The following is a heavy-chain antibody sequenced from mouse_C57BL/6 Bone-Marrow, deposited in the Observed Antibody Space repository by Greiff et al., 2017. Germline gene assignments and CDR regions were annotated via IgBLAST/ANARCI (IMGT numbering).Heavy chain of an antibody. CDR1: GFNIKDDY. V-gene: IGHV14-4*01. CDR3: ATHAIDY. Sequence: VQLQQSGAELVRPGASVKLSCTASGFNIKDDYMHWVKQRPEQGLEWIGWIDPENGDTEYASKFQGKATITADTSSNTAYLQLSSLTSEDTAFSYCATHAIDYWGQGTSVTVSS. CDR2: IDPENGDT. J-gene: IGHJ4*01.